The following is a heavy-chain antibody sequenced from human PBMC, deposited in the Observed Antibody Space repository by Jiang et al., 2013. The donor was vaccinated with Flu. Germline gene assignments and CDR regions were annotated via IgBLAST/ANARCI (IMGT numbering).Heavy chain of an antibody. V-gene: IGHV6-1*01. J-gene: IGHJ3*02. CDR3: VRPLSSGSYWSFHI. D-gene: IGHD1-26*01. CDR2: TYYRSKWYN. CDR1: GDSVSSNSAA. Sequence: QTLSLTCAISGDSVSSNSAAWNWIRQSPSRGLEWLGRTYYRSKWYNDYAVSVKSRISINPDTSKNLLSLQLNSVTPEDTAVYYCVRPLSSGSYWSFHIWGQGTLVTVSS.